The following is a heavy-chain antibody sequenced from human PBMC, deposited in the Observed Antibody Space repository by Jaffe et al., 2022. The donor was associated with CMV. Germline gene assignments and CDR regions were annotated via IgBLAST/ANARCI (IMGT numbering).Heavy chain of an antibody. Sequence: EVQLVESGGGFVQPGGSLRLSCVASGFTFSRYAMYWVRQAPGKGLEWVSGISDIDDSAHYADSVKGRFTISRDNSRNTLFLQMNSLRADDTAVYYCTGLDFWGQGTLVTVSS. J-gene: IGHJ1*01. CDR3: TGLDF. V-gene: IGHV3-23*04. CDR2: ISDIDDSA. D-gene: IGHD2-8*02. CDR1: GFTFSRYA.